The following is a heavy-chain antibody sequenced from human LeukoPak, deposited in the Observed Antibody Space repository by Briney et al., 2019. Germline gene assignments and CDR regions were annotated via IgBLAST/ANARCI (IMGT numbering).Heavy chain of an antibody. V-gene: IGHV3-30*18. CDR1: GFTFSSYG. Sequence: GGSLRLSCAASGFTFSSYGMHWVRQAPGKGLEWVAVISYDGSNKYYAGSVKGRFTISRDNSKNTLYLQMNSLRAKDTAVYYCAKGSSSSWYYYYYGMDVWGQGTTVTVSS. D-gene: IGHD6-13*01. CDR2: ISYDGSNK. CDR3: AKGSSSSWYYYYYGMDV. J-gene: IGHJ6*02.